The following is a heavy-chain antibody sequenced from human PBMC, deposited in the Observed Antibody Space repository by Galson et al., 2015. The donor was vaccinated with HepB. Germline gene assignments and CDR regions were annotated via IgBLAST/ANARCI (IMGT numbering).Heavy chain of an antibody. V-gene: IGHV1-69*13. CDR2: IIPIFGTA. D-gene: IGHD3-10*01. J-gene: IGHJ4*02. Sequence: SVTVSCKASGGTFSSYAISWVRQAPGQGLEWMGGIIPIFGTANYAQKFQGRVTITADESTSTAYMELSSLRSEDTAVYYCARNRLYYGSGSYYNPYYWGQGTLVTVSS. CDR1: GGTFSSYA. CDR3: ARNRLYYGSGSYYNPYY.